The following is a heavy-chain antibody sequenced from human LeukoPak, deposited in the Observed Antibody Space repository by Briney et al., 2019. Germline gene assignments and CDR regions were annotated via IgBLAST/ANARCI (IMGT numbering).Heavy chain of an antibody. CDR2: INARGDT. J-gene: IGHJ5*02. V-gene: IGHV4-34*01. CDR3: ARAQVPAARGYNWFDP. CDR1: GWSFNDYY. Sequence: SETLSLTCAVYGWSFNDYYWNWIRQPPGKGLEWIGEINARGDTNYNPSLKSRVTISVDTSKKQFSLRLTSMIAADTALYYCARAQVPAARGYNWFDPWGQGTLVTVSS. D-gene: IGHD2-2*01.